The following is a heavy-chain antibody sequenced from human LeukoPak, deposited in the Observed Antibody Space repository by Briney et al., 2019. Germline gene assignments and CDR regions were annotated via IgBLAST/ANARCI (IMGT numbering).Heavy chain of an antibody. CDR1: GYTFTGYY. CDR2: INPNSGGT. CDR3: ARAFYFWSGYYTGGLSSLLGY. J-gene: IGHJ4*02. Sequence: ASVKVSCKASGYTFTGYYMHWVRQAPGQGLEWMGRINPNSGGTNYAQEFQGRVTMTRDTSISTAYMELSRLRSDDTAMYYCARAFYFWSGYYTGGLSSLLGYWGQGTLVTVSS. D-gene: IGHD3-3*01. V-gene: IGHV1-2*06.